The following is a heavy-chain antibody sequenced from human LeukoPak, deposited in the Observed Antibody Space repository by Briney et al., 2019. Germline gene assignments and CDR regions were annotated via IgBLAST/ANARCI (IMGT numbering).Heavy chain of an antibody. CDR1: GFTFRNYW. V-gene: IGHV3-7*01. J-gene: IGHJ3*02. CDR2: IKPDGSEK. CDR3: AREDMWAFDM. Sequence: PGGSLRLSCAASGFTFRNYWMSWVRQTPGKGLEWVATIKPDGSEKDYVHSVKGRFTISRDNAKNSLYLQMDSLRAEDTALYYCAREDMWAFDMWGQGTMVIVSS. D-gene: IGHD2-15*01.